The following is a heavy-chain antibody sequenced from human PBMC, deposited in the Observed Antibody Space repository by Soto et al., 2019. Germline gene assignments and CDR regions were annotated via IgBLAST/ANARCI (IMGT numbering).Heavy chain of an antibody. CDR2: ISGSGGST. Sequence: PGGSLRLSCAASGFTFSSYAMSWVRQAPGKGLEWVSAISGSGGSTYYADSVKGRFTISRDNFKNTLYLQMNSLRAEDTAVYYYASGYEAIYYYYYMDVWGKGTTVTVSS. J-gene: IGHJ6*03. CDR1: GFTFSSYA. CDR3: ASGYEAIYYYYYMDV. V-gene: IGHV3-23*01. D-gene: IGHD6-25*01.